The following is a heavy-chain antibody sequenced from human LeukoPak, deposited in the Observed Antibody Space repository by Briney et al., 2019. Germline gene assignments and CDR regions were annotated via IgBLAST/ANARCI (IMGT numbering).Heavy chain of an antibody. CDR1: GASTRHFY. D-gene: IGHD5-12*01. V-gene: IGHV4-59*01. CDR2: MHNSGSS. Sequence: SETLSLTCSVSGASTRHFYWNWIRQPPGKGLEWIGYMHNSGSSKHSPSLKSRVTISIDTSKNLFSLQLTSVTAADTAIYYCARSAEWLRNAFDIWGQGTMVSVSS. J-gene: IGHJ3*02. CDR3: ARSAEWLRNAFDI.